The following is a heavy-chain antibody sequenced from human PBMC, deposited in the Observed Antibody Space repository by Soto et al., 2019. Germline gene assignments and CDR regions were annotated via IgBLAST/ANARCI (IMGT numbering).Heavy chain of an antibody. V-gene: IGHV3-48*01. CDR3: ARALNWNVYDY. CDR2: ISSGSSTI. J-gene: IGHJ4*01. D-gene: IGHD1-1*01. CDR1: GFMFSGYS. Sequence: GGSLRLSCAASGFMFSGYSMNWVRQAPGKGLEWVSHISSGSSTIYYADPVKGRFTISRDNAKNSLYLQMNSLRAEDTAVYYCARALNWNVYDYWGHGTLVTVSS.